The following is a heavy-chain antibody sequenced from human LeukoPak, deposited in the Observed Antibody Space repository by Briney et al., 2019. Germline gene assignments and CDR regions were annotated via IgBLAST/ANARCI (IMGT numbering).Heavy chain of an antibody. J-gene: IGHJ6*03. CDR1: GYTLTSYG. CDR2: ISAYNGNT. Sequence: ASVKVSCKASGYTLTSYGIGWVRQAPGQELEWMGWISAYNGNTNYAQKLRGRVTMTTDTSTSTAYMELRSLRSDDTAVYYCAXXXXVYYYYYYMDVRGKGTTVTVSS. CDR3: AXXXXVYYYYYYMDV. V-gene: IGHV1-18*01.